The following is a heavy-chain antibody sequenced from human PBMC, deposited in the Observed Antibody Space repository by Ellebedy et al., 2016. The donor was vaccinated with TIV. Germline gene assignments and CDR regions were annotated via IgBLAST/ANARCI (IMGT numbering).Heavy chain of an antibody. D-gene: IGHD3-3*01. J-gene: IGHJ4*02. CDR1: GFTVSSNY. Sequence: GESLKISCAASGFTVSSNYMSWVRQAPGKGLEWVSYISSSGSTIYYADSVKGRFTISRDNAKNSLYLQMNSLRAEDTAVYYCARGGGEEWLLPFDYWGQGTLVTVSS. V-gene: IGHV3-11*01. CDR3: ARGGGEEWLLPFDY. CDR2: ISSSGSTI.